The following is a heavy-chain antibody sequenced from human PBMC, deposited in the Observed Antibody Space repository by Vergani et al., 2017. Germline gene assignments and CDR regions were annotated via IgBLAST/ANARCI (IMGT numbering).Heavy chain of an antibody. J-gene: IGHJ3*02. V-gene: IGHV3-30*18. CDR2: ISYDGSDK. CDR1: GFTFSSYG. D-gene: IGHD3-9*01. Sequence: QVQLVESGGGVVQPGMSLRLSCAASGFTFSSYGMHWARQAPGKGLEWVAVISYDGSDKYYADSVEGRFTVSRENSKNTLYLQMNSLRAEDTAVYYCAKSLVKDILAGYPWGVCDIWGQGTMVTVFS. CDR3: AKSLVKDILAGYPWGVCDI.